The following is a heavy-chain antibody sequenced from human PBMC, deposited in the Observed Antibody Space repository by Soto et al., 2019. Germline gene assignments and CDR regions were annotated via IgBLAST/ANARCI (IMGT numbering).Heavy chain of an antibody. CDR2: ISSTGSTI. J-gene: IGHJ6*02. CDR1: GFIFSDYY. CDR3: ARDATSGWKAGYSCMDV. D-gene: IGHD6-19*01. Sequence: QVQLVESGGGLVKPGGSLRISCAASGFIFSDYYMSWLRQAPGKGLEWFSYISSTGSTIYNADSVKGRFTISRDNAKSSLYLQMNSLRAEDTAVYYCARDATSGWKAGYSCMDVCGRGTTVTVSS. V-gene: IGHV3-11*01.